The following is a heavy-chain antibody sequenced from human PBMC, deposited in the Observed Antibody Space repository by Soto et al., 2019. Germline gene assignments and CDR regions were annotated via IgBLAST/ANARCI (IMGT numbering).Heavy chain of an antibody. CDR1: GGTFRSCS. Sequence: SVKVYCRSSGGTFRSCSIIWVRQAPGQGLEWMGGIIPIFDITNYAQKFQGRVTITADESTSTAYMELSSLGSDDTAVYYCARPDEGGYSSNHHYYYALDVWGQGTTVTVSS. J-gene: IGHJ6*02. D-gene: IGHD3-22*01. V-gene: IGHV1-69*13. CDR2: IIPIFDIT. CDR3: ARPDEGGYSSNHHYYYALDV.